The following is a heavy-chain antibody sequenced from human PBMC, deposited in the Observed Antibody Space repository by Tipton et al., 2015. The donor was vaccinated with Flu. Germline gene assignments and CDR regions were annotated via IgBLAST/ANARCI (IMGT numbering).Heavy chain of an antibody. CDR1: GGSISSGSYY. Sequence: TLSLTCTVSGGSISSGSYYWSWIRQPAGKGLEWIGRIYTSGSTNYNPSLKSRVTISVDKSKNQFSLKLSSLTAADTAPYYCARGVWFGELLPFDYWGQGTLVTVSS. CDR2: IYTSGST. V-gene: IGHV4-61*02. CDR3: ARGVWFGELLPFDY. D-gene: IGHD3-10*01. J-gene: IGHJ4*02.